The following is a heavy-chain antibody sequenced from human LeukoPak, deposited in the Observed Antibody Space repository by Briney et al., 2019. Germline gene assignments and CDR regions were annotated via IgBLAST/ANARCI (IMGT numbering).Heavy chain of an antibody. J-gene: IGHJ6*02. Sequence: ASVKVSCKASGYTFTSYGISWVRQAPGQGLEWMGWISAYNGNTNYAQKFQGWVTMTRDTSISTAYMELSRLRSDDTAVYYCARDRAPVLRYFDWLGEGMDVWGQGTTVTVSS. CDR3: ARDRAPVLRYFDWLGEGMDV. D-gene: IGHD3-9*01. V-gene: IGHV1-18*01. CDR1: GYTFTSYG. CDR2: ISAYNGNT.